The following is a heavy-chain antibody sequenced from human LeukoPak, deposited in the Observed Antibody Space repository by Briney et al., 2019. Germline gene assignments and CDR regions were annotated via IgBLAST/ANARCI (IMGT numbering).Heavy chain of an antibody. D-gene: IGHD2-2*01. V-gene: IGHV4-4*02. Sequence: SETLSLTCAVSGGSISSSNWWSWVRPPPGKGLEWIGEIYHSGSTNYNPSLKSRVSISVDKSKNQFSLKLSSVTAADTAVYYCAREGVVPAAMLGSWFDPWGQGTLVTVSS. CDR1: GGSISSSNW. CDR3: AREGVVPAAMLGSWFDP. J-gene: IGHJ5*02. CDR2: IYHSGST.